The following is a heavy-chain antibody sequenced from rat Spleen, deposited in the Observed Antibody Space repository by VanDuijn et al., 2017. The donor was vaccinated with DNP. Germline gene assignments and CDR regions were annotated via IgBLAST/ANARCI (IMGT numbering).Heavy chain of an antibody. CDR1: GFIFSNYW. V-gene: IGHV5-31*01. D-gene: IGHD1-3*01. Sequence: EVQLVESGGGPVQPGRSLKISCIASGFIFSNYWMTWIRQAPGKGLEWVASISNTGDNTYYSDSVKGRFSLSRDNAKNILYLQMDSLRSEDTATYYCASLWTLAYWGQGTLVTVSS. CDR2: ISNTGDNT. J-gene: IGHJ3*01. CDR3: ASLWTLAY.